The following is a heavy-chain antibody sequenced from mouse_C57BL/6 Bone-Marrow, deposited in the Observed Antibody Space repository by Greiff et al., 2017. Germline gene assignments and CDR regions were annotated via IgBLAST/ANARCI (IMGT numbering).Heavy chain of an antibody. J-gene: IGHJ2*01. V-gene: IGHV5-6*01. CDR1: GFTFSSYG. D-gene: IGHD2-3*01. CDR3: ASWRDGPFDY. CDR2: ISSGGSYN. Sequence: EVQRVESGGDLVKPGGSLKLSCAASGFTFSSYGMPWVRQTPDKRLEWVATISSGGSYNYYPDSVKGRFTISRDNSHSILYLQMNALRAEVSATYYCASWRDGPFDYWGQGTTLPVSS.